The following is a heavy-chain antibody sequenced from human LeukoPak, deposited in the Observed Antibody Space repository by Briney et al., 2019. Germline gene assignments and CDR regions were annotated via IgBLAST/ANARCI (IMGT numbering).Heavy chain of an antibody. J-gene: IGHJ5*02. CDR3: ARVPFQWFDP. Sequence: GGSLRLPCAASGFTFSITYMAWVRQAPGKGLEWVSVIYGGGDAYYADSVKGRLTIARDNSKKTLYLQMNNLRVEDTAVYYCARVPFQWFDPWGQGTLVTVSS. CDR2: IYGGGDA. CDR1: GFTFSITY. V-gene: IGHV3-66*01.